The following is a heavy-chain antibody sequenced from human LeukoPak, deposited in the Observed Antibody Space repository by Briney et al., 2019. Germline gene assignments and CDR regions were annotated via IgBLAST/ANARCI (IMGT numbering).Heavy chain of an antibody. CDR3: ARELVGARGLDY. D-gene: IGHD1-26*01. J-gene: IGHJ4*02. V-gene: IGHV4-4*07. CDR1: GGSISSYY. CDR2: IYTSGST. Sequence: TSSETLSLTCTVSGGSISSYYWSWIRQPAGKGLEWIGRIYTSGSTNYNPSLKSRVTMSVATSKNQFSLKLSSVTVADTAIYYCARELVGARGLDYWGQGTLVTVSS.